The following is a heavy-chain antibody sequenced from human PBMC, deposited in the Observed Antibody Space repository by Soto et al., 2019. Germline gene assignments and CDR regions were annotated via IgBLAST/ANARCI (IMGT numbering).Heavy chain of an antibody. CDR1: GFTFSNYK. CDR2: ISGSSTYI. D-gene: IGHD1-1*01. Sequence: SGGSLRLSCVGSGFTFSNYKMNWVRQAPGQGLEWVSSISGSSTYIYYADSVRGRFTISRDNAKNSVHLHMNSLRVEDTAVYFCAREELPPGTSFNSWFDPWGQGTLVTV. V-gene: IGHV3-21*01. J-gene: IGHJ5*02. CDR3: AREELPPGTSFNSWFDP.